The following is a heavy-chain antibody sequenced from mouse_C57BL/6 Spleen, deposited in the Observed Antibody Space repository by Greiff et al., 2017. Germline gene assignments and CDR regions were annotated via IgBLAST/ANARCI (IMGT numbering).Heavy chain of an antibody. J-gene: IGHJ2*01. Sequence: VHVKQSGAELVKPGASVKLSCKASGYTFTSYWLHWVKQRPGRGLEWIGRIDPNSGGTKYNEKFTSKATLTVDTPTSSAYMQLSTLTSENSAVYDCARSPNFYYVDYWGQGTTLTVSS. V-gene: IGHV1-72*01. CDR2: IDPNSGGT. CDR1: GYTFTSYW. CDR3: ARSPNFYYVDY.